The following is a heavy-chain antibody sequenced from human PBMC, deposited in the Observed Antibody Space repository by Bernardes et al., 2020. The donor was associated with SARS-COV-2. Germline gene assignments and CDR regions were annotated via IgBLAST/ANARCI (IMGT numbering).Heavy chain of an antibody. Sequence: SETLSLTCTVSGGSISSYYWSWIRQPPGKGLEWIGYIYYSGSTKYNPSLKSRVTISVDTSKNQFSLKLSSVTAADTAVYYCARVHDCTSTSCYRGYYYYGMDVWGQGTTVTVSS. D-gene: IGHD2-2*01. V-gene: IGHV4-59*01. CDR1: GGSISSYY. CDR2: IYYSGST. CDR3: ARVHDCTSTSCYRGYYYYGMDV. J-gene: IGHJ6*02.